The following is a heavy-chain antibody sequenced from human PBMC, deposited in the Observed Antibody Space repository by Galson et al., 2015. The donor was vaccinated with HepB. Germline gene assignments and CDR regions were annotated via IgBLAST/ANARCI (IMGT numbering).Heavy chain of an antibody. J-gene: IGHJ4*02. CDR3: ANTGHSSGWYGRGGPRGVDY. D-gene: IGHD6-19*01. CDR1: GFTFSSYA. Sequence: SLRLSCAASGFTFSSYAMSWVRQAPGKGLEWVSAISGSGGSTYYADSVKGRFTISRDNSKNTLYLQMNSLRAEDTAVYYCANTGHSSGWYGRGGPRGVDYWGQGTLVTVSS. CDR2: ISGSGGST. V-gene: IGHV3-23*01.